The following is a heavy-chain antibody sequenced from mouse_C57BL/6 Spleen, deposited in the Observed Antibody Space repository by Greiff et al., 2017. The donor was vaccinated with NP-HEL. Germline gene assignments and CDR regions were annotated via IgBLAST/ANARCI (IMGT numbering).Heavy chain of an antibody. D-gene: IGHD2-4*01. CDR2: IRNTANGYTT. CDR3: ARYAVYDYDPYYYAMDY. Sequence: EVMLVESGGGLVQPGGSLSLSCAASGFTFTDYYMSWVRQPPGKALEWLGFIRNTANGYTTEYSASVKGRFTISRDNSHSILYLQMNALRAEDSATYYCARYAVYDYDPYYYAMDYWGQGTSVTVSS. V-gene: IGHV7-3*01. CDR1: GFTFTDYY. J-gene: IGHJ4*01.